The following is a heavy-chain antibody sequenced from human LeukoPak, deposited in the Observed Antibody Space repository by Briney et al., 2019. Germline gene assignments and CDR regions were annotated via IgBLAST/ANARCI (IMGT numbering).Heavy chain of an antibody. D-gene: IGHD3-3*01. CDR2: ISYDGSNK. CDR3: ARDPINYDFWSGYRRPGFDY. V-gene: IGHV3-30*04. J-gene: IGHJ4*02. Sequence: GRSLRLSCAASGFTFSSYAMHWVRQAPGKGLEWVAVISYDGSNKYYADSVKGRFTISRDNSKNTLYLQMNSLRAEDTAVYYCARDPINYDFWSGYRRPGFDYWGQGTLVTVSS. CDR1: GFTFSSYA.